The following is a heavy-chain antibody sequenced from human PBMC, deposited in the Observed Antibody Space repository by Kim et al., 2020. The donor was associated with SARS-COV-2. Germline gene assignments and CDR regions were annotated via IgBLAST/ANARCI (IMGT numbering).Heavy chain of an antibody. Sequence: VKGRFTIARDNAKNSLYLQMNSLRAEDTAVYYCARDLRAGSSWYSDAFDIWGQGTMVTVSS. J-gene: IGHJ3*02. CDR3: ARDLRAGSSWYSDAFDI. V-gene: IGHV3-11*04. D-gene: IGHD6-13*01.